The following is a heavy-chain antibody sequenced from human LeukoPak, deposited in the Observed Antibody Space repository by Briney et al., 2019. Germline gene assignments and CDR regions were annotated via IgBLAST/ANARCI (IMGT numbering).Heavy chain of an antibody. CDR2: ISGSGGST. D-gene: IGHD6-19*01. J-gene: IGHJ4*02. V-gene: IGHV3-23*01. Sequence: GGSLRLSCAASGFTFSSYGMSWVRQAPGKGLEWVSAISGSGGSTYYADSVKGRFTISRDNSKNTLYLQMNSLRAEDTAVYYCAEDGSGWLYYFDYWGQGTLVTVSS. CDR3: AEDGSGWLYYFDY. CDR1: GFTFSSYG.